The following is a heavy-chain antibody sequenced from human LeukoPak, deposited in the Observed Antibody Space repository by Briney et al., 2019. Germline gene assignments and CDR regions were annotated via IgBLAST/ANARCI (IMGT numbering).Heavy chain of an antibody. Sequence: GGSLRLSCAASGFTFSRYSMNWVRQAPGKGLEWVSAISGSGDNTYYADSVEGRFTVSRDNSKNTLYVQMKSLRAEDTAVYYCAKDFVVVPGNVNYFDYWGQGTLVTVSS. J-gene: IGHJ4*02. CDR2: ISGSGDNT. D-gene: IGHD2-21*02. V-gene: IGHV3-23*01. CDR3: AKDFVVVPGNVNYFDY. CDR1: GFTFSRYS.